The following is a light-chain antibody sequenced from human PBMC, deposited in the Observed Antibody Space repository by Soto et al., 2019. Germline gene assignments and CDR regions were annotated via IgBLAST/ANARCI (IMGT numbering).Light chain of an antibody. CDR2: DVS. Sequence: QSALTQPRSVSGSPGQSVTISCTGTSSDVGGYNYVSWYQQHPGKAPKLMIYDVSKRPSGVPDRFSGSKSGNTASLTISGLQAEDAADYYCCSYAGSYVFGGGTKLTVL. V-gene: IGLV2-11*01. J-gene: IGLJ2*01. CDR3: CSYAGSYV. CDR1: SSDVGGYNY.